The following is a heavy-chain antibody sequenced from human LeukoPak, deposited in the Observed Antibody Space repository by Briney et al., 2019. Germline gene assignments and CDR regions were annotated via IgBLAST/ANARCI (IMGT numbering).Heavy chain of an antibody. CDR3: GAGYTTGTPGWFDP. Sequence: SETLSLTCTISGGSVSDYYWSWIRQSPGKGLEWIGYIYHTGSTSYSPSLKSRVTISVDTSKNQFSLKLSSVTAADTAVYYCGAGYTTGTPGWFDPWGQGTLVTVSS. CDR2: IYHTGST. CDR1: GGSVSDYY. J-gene: IGHJ5*02. V-gene: IGHV4-59*02. D-gene: IGHD1-1*01.